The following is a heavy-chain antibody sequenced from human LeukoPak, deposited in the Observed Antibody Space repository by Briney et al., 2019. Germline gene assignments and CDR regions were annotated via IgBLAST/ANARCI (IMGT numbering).Heavy chain of an antibody. CDR2: ISSSSSYI. CDR3: AKGSKVEIKGYCSGGSCYGGWY. V-gene: IGHV3-21*04. Sequence: GGSLRLSCAASGFTFSSYSMNWVRQAPGKGLEWVSSISSSSSYIYYADSVKGRFTISRDNAKNSLYLQMNSLRAEDTAVYYCAKGSKVEIKGYCSGGSCYGGWYWGQGTLVTVSS. J-gene: IGHJ4*02. CDR1: GFTFSSYS. D-gene: IGHD2-15*01.